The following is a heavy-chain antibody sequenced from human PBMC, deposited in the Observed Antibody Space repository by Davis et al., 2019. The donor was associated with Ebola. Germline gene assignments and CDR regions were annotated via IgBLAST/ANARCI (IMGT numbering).Heavy chain of an antibody. V-gene: IGHV4-34*01. CDR1: GGSFSGYY. CDR2: MDHSGNT. J-gene: IGHJ5*02. CDR3: ARDDWNQNWFDP. D-gene: IGHD1-1*01. Sequence: SETLSLTCAVHGGSFSGYYWSWIRQPPGKGLEWIGEMDHSGNTNYNPSLKSRVTISIDTSKKQISLNLTSVTAADTAVYYCARDDWNQNWFDPWGQGTLVTVSS.